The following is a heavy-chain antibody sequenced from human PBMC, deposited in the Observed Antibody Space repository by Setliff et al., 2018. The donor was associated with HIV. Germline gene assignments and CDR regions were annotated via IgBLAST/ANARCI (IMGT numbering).Heavy chain of an antibody. D-gene: IGHD6-19*01. CDR1: GYTFATYG. Sequence: ASVKVSCKASGYTFATYGISWVRQAPGQGLEWMGWISPYNSNTNYAQKVQGRVTMTTDTSTSTAYMELRSLRSDDTALYYCARVRNHLAVSPWYSYMDVWGKGTTVTVS. CDR2: ISPYNSNT. J-gene: IGHJ6*03. V-gene: IGHV1-18*01. CDR3: ARVRNHLAVSPWYSYMDV.